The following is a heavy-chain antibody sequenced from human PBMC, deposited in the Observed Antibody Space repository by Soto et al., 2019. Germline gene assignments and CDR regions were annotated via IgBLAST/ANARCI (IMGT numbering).Heavy chain of an antibody. Sequence: EVQLVESGGGLVQPGGSLRLSCAASGFTFSSYSMNWVRQAPGKGLEWVSYISSSSRTIYCADSVKGRFTISRDNAKNSLYLQRNSLRAEDTAVYYCAREWDGDGYNSGWFDPWGQGTLVTVSS. CDR1: GFTFSSYS. CDR3: AREWDGDGYNSGWFDP. J-gene: IGHJ5*02. D-gene: IGHD5-12*01. V-gene: IGHV3-48*01. CDR2: ISSSSRTI.